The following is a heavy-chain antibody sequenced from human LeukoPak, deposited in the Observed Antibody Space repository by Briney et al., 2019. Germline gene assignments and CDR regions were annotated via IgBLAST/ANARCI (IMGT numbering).Heavy chain of an antibody. CDR1: GGSFSGYY. CDR3: ARSYYYDSSGYYPFYYYGMDV. D-gene: IGHD3-22*01. CDR2: NNHSGNT. Sequence: PSDTLSLICAVYGGSFSGYYWSWIPQPPGKGLEWIGENNHSGNTNYNPSLKSRVTISQDTSKNQFSLKLSSVTAAVTAVYYCARSYYYDSSGYYPFYYYGMDVWGQGTTVTVSS. J-gene: IGHJ6*02. V-gene: IGHV4-34*01.